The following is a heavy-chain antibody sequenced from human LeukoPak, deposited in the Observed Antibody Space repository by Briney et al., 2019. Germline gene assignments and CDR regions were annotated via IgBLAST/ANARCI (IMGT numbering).Heavy chain of an antibody. D-gene: IGHD6-19*01. Sequence: AVKVSCKASGYTFTSYGISWVRQAPGPRLEGMGWISAYNGNTNYAQKLPGRVTMTTDTSTSTAYMELRSLRSDDTGVYYCVAYSSGWYGGFDCWGEGTLVTVSS. J-gene: IGHJ4*01. V-gene: IGHV1-18*01. CDR1: GYTFTSYG. CDR3: VAYSSGWYGGFDC. CDR2: ISAYNGNT.